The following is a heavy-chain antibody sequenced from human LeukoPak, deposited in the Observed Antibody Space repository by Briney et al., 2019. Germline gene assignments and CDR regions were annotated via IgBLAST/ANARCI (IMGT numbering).Heavy chain of an antibody. CDR2: ISGVGFDT. CDR3: AKRGTATEVNSYALGN. V-gene: IGHV3-23*01. Sequence: GGSLRLSGAASGFTYSNYAMHWVRQAPGKGLEWVSGISGVGFDTYYADSVQGRFTISRDKSKNTVYLQMNSLRAADTAIYYCAKRGTATEVNSYALGNWGQGTLVTVSS. CDR1: GFTYSNYA. D-gene: IGHD3-16*01. J-gene: IGHJ4*02.